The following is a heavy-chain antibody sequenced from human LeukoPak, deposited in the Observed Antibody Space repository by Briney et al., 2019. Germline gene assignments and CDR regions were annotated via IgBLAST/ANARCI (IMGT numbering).Heavy chain of an antibody. D-gene: IGHD3-22*01. J-gene: IGHJ4*02. Sequence: GGSLRLSCAASGSTFSSYAMSWVRQAPGKGLEWVSGISGSGDNTYYADSVKGRFTISRDNSKNTLYVQVNSLGTEDTAAYHCAKGSYYDSSGSFYFDYWGQGTLVTVSS. V-gene: IGHV3-23*01. CDR2: ISGSGDNT. CDR3: AKGSYYDSSGSFYFDY. CDR1: GSTFSSYA.